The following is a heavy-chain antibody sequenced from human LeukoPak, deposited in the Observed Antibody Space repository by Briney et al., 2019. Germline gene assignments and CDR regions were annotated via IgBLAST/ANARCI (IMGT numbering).Heavy chain of an antibody. V-gene: IGHV3-23*01. Sequence: PGGSLRLSCAASGLTFSSYVVSWVRQAPGKGLECVSAISGSGHRTYYADSVKGRFTISRDNAKNSLYLQMNSLRAEDTAVYYCARATDGDYVPYWGQGTLVTVSS. CDR2: ISGSGHRT. J-gene: IGHJ4*02. D-gene: IGHD4-17*01. CDR3: ARATDGDYVPY. CDR1: GLTFSSYV.